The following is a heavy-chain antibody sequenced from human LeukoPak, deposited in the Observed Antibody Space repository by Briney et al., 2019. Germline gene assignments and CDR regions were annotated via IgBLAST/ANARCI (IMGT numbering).Heavy chain of an antibody. Sequence: GGSLRLSCATSGFPFNTSAMTWVRQAPGKGLEWVSHILSTGTTYYADSVRGRFSISRDNAKNTLFLLMTSLRAEDTAVYYCATVKYDYGDPVGWFDPWGQGTPVTVSS. V-gene: IGHV3-23*05. J-gene: IGHJ5*02. D-gene: IGHD4-17*01. CDR1: GFPFNTSA. CDR3: ATVKYDYGDPVGWFDP. CDR2: ILSTGTT.